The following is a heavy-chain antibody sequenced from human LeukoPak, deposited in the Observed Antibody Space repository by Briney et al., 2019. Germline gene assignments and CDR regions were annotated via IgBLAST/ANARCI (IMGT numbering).Heavy chain of an antibody. V-gene: IGHV3-23*01. J-gene: IGHJ4*02. CDR2: IDGSGGRP. CDR3: ARGKDHDFCKPFDH. D-gene: IGHD3-3*01. CDR1: GFTFSKYA. Sequence: GGSLRLSCAASGFTFSKYAMIWVRQAPGKGLEWVSGIDGSGGRPPSADSVKGRFTISRDISKNTLYLQIDSLRAEDTAAYYCARGKDHDFCKPFDHWGQRTHVTVPS.